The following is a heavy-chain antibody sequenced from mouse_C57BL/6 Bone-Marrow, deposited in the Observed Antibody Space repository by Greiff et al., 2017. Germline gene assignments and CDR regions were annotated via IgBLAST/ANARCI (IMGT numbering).Heavy chain of an antibody. Sequence: VQLQQPGAELVKPGASVKLSCTASGFNFNDYCIHWVKQRTEQGLEWIGSIDPEDGETKYAPKFQDKATITADTSSTTAYLQLSSLTSEDTAVYYCTRSLMCYGSSCWGRGTTLTVSS. CDR3: TRSLMCYGSSC. J-gene: IGHJ2*01. D-gene: IGHD1-1*01. CDR2: IDPEDGET. V-gene: IGHV14-2*01. CDR1: GFNFNDYC.